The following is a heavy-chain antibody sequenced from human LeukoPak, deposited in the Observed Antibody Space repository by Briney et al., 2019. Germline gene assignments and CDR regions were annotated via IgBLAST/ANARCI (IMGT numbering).Heavy chain of an antibody. D-gene: IGHD2-15*01. Sequence: ASVKVSCKAFGYIFTDYFMHWVRPAPGQGLAGMGWLNNNTVVTDYAQKLQGRVTMTRVTSLRAAYMELSSLTSDDAAVYYCARTSISRYTNVNIEGYYFALDVSGQGTTVTVSS. CDR1: GYIFTDYF. J-gene: IGHJ6*02. CDR3: ARTSISRYTNVNIEGYYFALDV. V-gene: IGHV1-2*02. CDR2: LNNNTVVT.